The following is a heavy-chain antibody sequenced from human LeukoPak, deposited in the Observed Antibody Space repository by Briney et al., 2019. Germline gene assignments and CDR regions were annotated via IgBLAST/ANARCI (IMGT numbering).Heavy chain of an antibody. Sequence: SQTLSLTCSVSGGSISSGSYYWSWIRQPAGKGLEWIGRIYTSGSTNYNPSLKSRVTISVDTSKNQFSLKLSSVTAADTAVYYCARAPERPHEYGSGSYGWFDPWGQGTLVTVSS. CDR3: ARAPERPHEYGSGSYGWFDP. J-gene: IGHJ5*02. V-gene: IGHV4-61*02. D-gene: IGHD3-10*01. CDR2: IYTSGST. CDR1: GGSISSGSYY.